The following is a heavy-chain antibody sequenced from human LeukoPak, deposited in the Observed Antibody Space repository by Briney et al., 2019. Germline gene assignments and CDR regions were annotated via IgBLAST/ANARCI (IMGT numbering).Heavy chain of an antibody. CDR2: IKYDGYEE. D-gene: IGHD3-16*01. CDR3: AKDIMGAFDI. V-gene: IGHV3-7*03. J-gene: IGHJ3*02. CDR1: GFTFSRDW. Sequence: GGSLRLSCAASGFTFSRDWMSWMRQAPGKGLEWVANIKYDGYEEYYVDSVKGRFTISRDNAKNSLYLQMNSLRAEDTALYYCAKDIMGAFDIWGQGTMVTISS.